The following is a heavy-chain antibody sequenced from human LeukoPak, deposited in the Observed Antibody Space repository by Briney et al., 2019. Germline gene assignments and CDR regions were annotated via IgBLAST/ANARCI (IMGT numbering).Heavy chain of an antibody. CDR1: GGSISSYY. D-gene: IGHD6-13*01. Sequence: SEALSLTCTVSGGSISSYYWSWIRQPAGKGLEWIGRIYTSGSTNYNPSLKSRVTMSVDTSKNQFSLKLSSVTAADTAVYYCARDLFVNLRSSWYPDYGMDVWGQGTTVTVSS. CDR3: ARDLFVNLRSSWYPDYGMDV. CDR2: IYTSGST. J-gene: IGHJ6*02. V-gene: IGHV4-4*07.